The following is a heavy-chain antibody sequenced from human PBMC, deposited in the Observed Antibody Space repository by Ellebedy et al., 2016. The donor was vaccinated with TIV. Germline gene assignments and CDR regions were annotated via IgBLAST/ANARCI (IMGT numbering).Heavy chain of an antibody. J-gene: IGHJ4*02. CDR1: GGSISSYF. CDR2: IYTSGST. CDR3: ANSRGFGESVDY. D-gene: IGHD3-10*01. Sequence: MPSETLSLTCTVSGGSISSYFWTWIRQPAGKGLEWIGRIYTSGSTNSNPSLKSRLTMSIDTSKNQFSLQLSSVTAAETAVYYCANSRGFGESVDYWGQGILVTVSA. V-gene: IGHV4-4*07.